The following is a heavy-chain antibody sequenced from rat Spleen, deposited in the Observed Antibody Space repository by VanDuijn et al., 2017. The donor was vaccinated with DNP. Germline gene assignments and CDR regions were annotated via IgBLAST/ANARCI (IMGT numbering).Heavy chain of an antibody. CDR1: GFTFSGFG. Sequence: EVQLVESGGGLVQPGRSLKLSCAVSGFTFSGFGMALVRQAPKKGLEWVATITSGGDSTYYPDSVKGRFTISRDNAKSTLYLQMDSMRSEETATYYCAKDSTNNPFDYWGQGVMVTVSS. V-gene: IGHV5-7*01. CDR3: AKDSTNNPFDY. D-gene: IGHD1-10*01. CDR2: ITSGGDST. J-gene: IGHJ2*01.